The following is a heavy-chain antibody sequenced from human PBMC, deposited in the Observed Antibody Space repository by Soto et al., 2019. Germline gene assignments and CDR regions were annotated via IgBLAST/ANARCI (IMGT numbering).Heavy chain of an antibody. CDR2: ISADGSDK. CDR1: GFTFSDFG. D-gene: IGHD6-19*01. V-gene: IGHV3-30*18. CDR3: AKGTAVARQHFAN. Sequence: QVQLVESGGGEVQPERSLRLSCATSGFTFSDFGMHWVRQAPGKGLEWVAAISADGSDKYYLGSVQGRFTISRDNTKNALYLQLNSLRTEDTAVYYCAKGTAVARQHFANWGQGTLVTVSS. J-gene: IGHJ4*02.